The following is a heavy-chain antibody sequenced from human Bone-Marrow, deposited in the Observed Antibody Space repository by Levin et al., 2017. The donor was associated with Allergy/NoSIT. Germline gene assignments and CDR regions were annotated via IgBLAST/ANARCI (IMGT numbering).Heavy chain of an antibody. J-gene: IGHJ4*02. V-gene: IGHV1-69*01. D-gene: IGHD3-9*01. Sequence: SGGSLRLSCKASGGTFSRYAINWMRQAPGQGLEWMGGLIPISGTTKFAQKFQGRVTLTADESTSTAYMELSSLTSDDTAVYFCARSFSDLDDILTGYFVYWGQGTLVTVSS. CDR3: ARSFSDLDDILTGYFVY. CDR1: GGTFSRYA. CDR2: LIPISGTT.